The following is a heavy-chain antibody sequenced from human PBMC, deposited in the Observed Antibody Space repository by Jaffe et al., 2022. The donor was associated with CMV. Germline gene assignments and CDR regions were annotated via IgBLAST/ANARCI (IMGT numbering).Heavy chain of an antibody. D-gene: IGHD6-6*01. CDR1: GYTFTGYY. J-gene: IGHJ6*02. CDR3: ARVFIAARYYYGMDV. V-gene: IGHV1-2*02. Sequence: QVQLVQSGAEVKKPGASVKVSCKASGYTFTGYYMHWVRQAPGQGLEWMGWINPNSGGTNYAQKFQGRVTMTRDTSISTAYMELSRLRSDDTAVYYCARVFIAARYYYGMDVWGQGTTVTVSS. CDR2: INPNSGGT.